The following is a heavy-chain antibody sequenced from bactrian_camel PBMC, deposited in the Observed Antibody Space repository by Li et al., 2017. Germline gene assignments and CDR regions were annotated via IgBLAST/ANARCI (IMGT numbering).Heavy chain of an antibody. CDR1: TYSFSRY. V-gene: IGHV3S1*01. Sequence: VQLVESGGGSVQAGGSLRLSCTGSTYSFSRYWAWFRQTPGKKREGVASLDVYGGTRYADSVRGRFTIPKDKTTNTMSLQMNDLKSMDTAMYYCARVLFNGGCNLAEYLYWGQGTQVTVS. CDR3: ARVLFNGGCNLAEYLY. J-gene: IGHJ4*01. CDR2: LDVYGGT. D-gene: IGHD3*01.